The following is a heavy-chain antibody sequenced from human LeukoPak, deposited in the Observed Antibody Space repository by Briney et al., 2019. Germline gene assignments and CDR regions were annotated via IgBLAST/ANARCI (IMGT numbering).Heavy chain of an antibody. CDR1: GYTFTSYD. V-gene: IGHV1-8*01. D-gene: IGHD3-22*01. CDR3: ARGPHTPSDSSGYYYYADY. J-gene: IGHJ4*02. CDR2: MNPNSGNT. Sequence: ASVKVSCTASGYTFTSYDINWVRQATGQGLEWMGWMNPNSGNTGYAQKFQGRVTMTRNTSISTAYMELSSLRSEDTAVYYCARGPHTPSDSSGYYYYADYWGQGTLVTVSS.